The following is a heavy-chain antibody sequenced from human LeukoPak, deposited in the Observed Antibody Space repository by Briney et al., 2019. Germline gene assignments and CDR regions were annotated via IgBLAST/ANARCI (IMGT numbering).Heavy chain of an antibody. D-gene: IGHD3-10*01. CDR3: AKASMVRGVIGQPFDY. J-gene: IGHJ4*02. V-gene: IGHV3-9*01. CDR1: GFTFDDYA. Sequence: PGGSLRLSCAASGFTFDDYAMHWVRQAPGKGLEWVSGISWNSGSIGYADSVKGRFTISRDNAKNSLYLQMNSLRAEDTALYYCAKASMVRGVIGQPFDYWGQGTLVTVSS. CDR2: ISWNSGSI.